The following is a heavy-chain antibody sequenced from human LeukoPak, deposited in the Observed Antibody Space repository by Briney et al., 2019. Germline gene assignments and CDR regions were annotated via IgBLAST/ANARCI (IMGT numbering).Heavy chain of an antibody. D-gene: IGHD3-22*01. CDR1: GGPISSYY. CDR3: ARHSKYYYDSSGSYVGYFQH. J-gene: IGHJ1*01. V-gene: IGHV4-59*08. CDR2: IYYSGST. Sequence: PSETLSLTCTVSGGPISSYYWSWIRQPPGKGLEWIGYIYYSGSTNYNPSLKSRVTISVDTSKNQFSLKLSSVTAADTAVYYCARHSKYYYDSSGSYVGYFQHWGQGTLVTVSS.